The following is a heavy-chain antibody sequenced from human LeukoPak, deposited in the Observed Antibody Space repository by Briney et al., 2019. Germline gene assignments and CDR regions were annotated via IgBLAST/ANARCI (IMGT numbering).Heavy chain of an antibody. CDR1: GFTFSSYA. Sequence: PGGSLGLSCAASGFTFSSYAMSWVRQAPGKGLEWVSAISGSGGSTYYADSVKGRFTISRDNSKNTLYLQMNSLRAEDTAVYYCAKGYYYDSSGPLDYWGQGTLVTVSS. J-gene: IGHJ4*02. D-gene: IGHD3-22*01. CDR3: AKGYYYDSSGPLDY. V-gene: IGHV3-23*01. CDR2: ISGSGGST.